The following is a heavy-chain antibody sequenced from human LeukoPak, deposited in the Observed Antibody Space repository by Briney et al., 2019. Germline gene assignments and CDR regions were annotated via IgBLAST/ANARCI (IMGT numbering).Heavy chain of an antibody. CDR1: GFTVSSNY. D-gene: IGHD2-2*01. J-gene: IGHJ4*02. Sequence: GGSLRLSCAASGFTVSSNYMSWVRQAPGKGLEWVSIIYSIGTTYYTDSVKGRFTISRDNSKNTLYLQMNSLRAEDTAVYYCARWYCSSTSCYYDYWGQGTLVTVSS. CDR2: IYSIGTT. V-gene: IGHV3-53*01. CDR3: ARWYCSSTSCYYDY.